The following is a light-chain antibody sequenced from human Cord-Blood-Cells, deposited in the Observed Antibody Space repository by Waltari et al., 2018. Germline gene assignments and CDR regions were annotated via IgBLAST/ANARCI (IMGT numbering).Light chain of an antibody. V-gene: IGKV1-33*01. CDR1: QDISNY. CDR2: DAS. J-gene: IGKJ4*01. Sequence: DIQMTQSPSSLSASVGDRVTITCQASQDISNYLNWYQQKPGKDPKLLIYDASNLETGVPSRFSGSGSGTDFTFTISSLQPEDIATYYCQQYDNLPSLTFGGGTKVEIK. CDR3: QQYDNLPSLT.